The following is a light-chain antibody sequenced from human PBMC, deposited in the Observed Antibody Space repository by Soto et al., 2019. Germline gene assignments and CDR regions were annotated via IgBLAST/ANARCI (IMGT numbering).Light chain of an antibody. CDR3: SSYAGSSTFEYV. Sequence: QSALTQPASVSGSPGQSITISCTGTSSDVGSYNLDSWYQQHPGKAPKLMIYEGSKRPSGVSNRFSGSKSGNTASLTISGLQAEDEADYKCSSYAGSSTFEYVLGTGTKVTVL. V-gene: IGLV2-23*03. CDR2: EGS. J-gene: IGLJ1*01. CDR1: SSDVGSYNL.